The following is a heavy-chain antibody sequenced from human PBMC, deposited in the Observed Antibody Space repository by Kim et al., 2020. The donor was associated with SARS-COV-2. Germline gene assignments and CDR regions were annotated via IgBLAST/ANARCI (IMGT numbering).Heavy chain of an antibody. V-gene: IGHV3-33*05. CDR1: GFTFSSYG. D-gene: IGHD3-9*01. J-gene: IGHJ3*02. CDR2: ISYDGSNK. CDR3: ARDDYYDILTGYFPNDAFDI. Sequence: GGSLRLSCAASGFTFSSYGMHWVRQAPGKGLEWVAVISYDGSNKYYADSVKGRFTISRDNSKNTLYLQMNSLRAEDTAVYYCARDDYYDILTGYFPNDAFDIWGQGTMVTVSS.